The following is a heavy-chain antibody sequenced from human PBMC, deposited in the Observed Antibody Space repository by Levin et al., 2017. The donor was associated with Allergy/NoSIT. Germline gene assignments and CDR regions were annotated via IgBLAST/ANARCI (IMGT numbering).Heavy chain of an antibody. CDR3: ARGLGYCSGGSCYSNWFDP. J-gene: IGHJ5*02. V-gene: IGHV3-30-3*01. CDR1: GFTFSSYA. Sequence: GESLKISCAASGFTFSSYAMHWVRQAPGKGLEWVAVISYDGSNKYYADSVKGRFTISRDNSKNTLYLQMNSLRADDTAVYYCARGLGYCSGGSCYSNWFDPWGQGTLVTVSS. CDR2: ISYDGSNK. D-gene: IGHD2-15*01.